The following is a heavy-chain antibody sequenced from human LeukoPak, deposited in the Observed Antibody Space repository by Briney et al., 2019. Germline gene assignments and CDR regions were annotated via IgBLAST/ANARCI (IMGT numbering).Heavy chain of an antibody. CDR2: TNHSGST. V-gene: IGHV4-34*01. CDR3: ARRVAVTTGFDY. Sequence: PSETLSLTCAVYGGSFSGYYWSWIRQPPGKGLEWIGETNHSGSTNYNPSLKSRVTISVDTSKNQFSLKLSSVTAADTAVYYCARRVAVTTGFDYWGQGTLVTVSS. D-gene: IGHD4-17*01. CDR1: GGSFSGYY. J-gene: IGHJ4*02.